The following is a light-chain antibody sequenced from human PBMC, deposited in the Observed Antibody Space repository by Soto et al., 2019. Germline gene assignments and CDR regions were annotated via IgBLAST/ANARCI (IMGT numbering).Light chain of an antibody. J-gene: IGKJ5*01. V-gene: IGKV3-15*01. Sequence: EVVLTQSPDTLSESPGERATLSCRSSQTVSSNLAWYQQKPGQPPRRLIYYASTRATGVPARFSGSGPGTDFTLTISSLQCEELAIYYCQQYQKWPITFGQGERLEVK. CDR2: YAS. CDR3: QQYQKWPIT. CDR1: QTVSSN.